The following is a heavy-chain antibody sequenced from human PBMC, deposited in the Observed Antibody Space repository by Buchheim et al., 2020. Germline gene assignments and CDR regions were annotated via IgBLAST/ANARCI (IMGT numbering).Heavy chain of an antibody. V-gene: IGHV3-23*01. CDR3: ATIGVVVIFES. Sequence: EVQLLESGGGLVQPGGSLRLSCAASGFTFSSYSMSWVRQAPGKGLEWVSAISGSGDSTFYADSVKGRFTISRDNSKKTVYGQMNSLRAEDTAVYYCATIGVVVIFESWGQGTL. CDR2: ISGSGDST. CDR1: GFTFSSYS. D-gene: IGHD3-3*01. J-gene: IGHJ4*02.